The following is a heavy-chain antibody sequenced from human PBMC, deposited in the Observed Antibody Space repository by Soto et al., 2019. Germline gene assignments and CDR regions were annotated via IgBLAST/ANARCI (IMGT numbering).Heavy chain of an antibody. J-gene: IGHJ4*02. CDR2: ISGSGGST. D-gene: IGHD3-10*01. CDR1: GFTFSSYA. CDR3: AKYYEITMVRGVFYYFDY. V-gene: IGHV3-23*01. Sequence: GGSLRLSCAASGFTFSSYAMSWVRQAPGKGLEWVSAISGSGGSTFYADSVKGRFTISRENSKNTLYLQMNSLRAEVTAVYYCAKYYEITMVRGVFYYFDYWGQGTLVTVSS.